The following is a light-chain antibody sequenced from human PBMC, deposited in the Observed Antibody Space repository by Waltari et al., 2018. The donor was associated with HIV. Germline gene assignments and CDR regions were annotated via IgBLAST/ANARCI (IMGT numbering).Light chain of an antibody. J-gene: IGLJ2*01. Sequence: SYELTQPFPVSVALGPKARITCGGSNIGTKDVHWYQQKPGQAPLLLIFNDIHRPSGVHERFSASKSRNMATLTIIGAQAGDEAAYYCQVWHYTVVFGGGTKVTVL. V-gene: IGLV3-9*01. CDR1: NIGTKD. CDR3: QVWHYTVV. CDR2: NDI.